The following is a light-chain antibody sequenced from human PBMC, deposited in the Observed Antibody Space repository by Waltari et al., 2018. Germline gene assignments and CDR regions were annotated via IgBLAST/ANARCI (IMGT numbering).Light chain of an antibody. Sequence: DIVLTQFPGTLSLSAGERATLSCRASPSIGKYLAWYQLRPGQAPRLLIYGAYIRAAGIPDRFSGSGSGTDFSLTISRLESDDFAMYYCQHYKRLPVTFGQGTKVEIK. V-gene: IGKV3-20*01. CDR2: GAY. CDR3: QHYKRLPVT. J-gene: IGKJ1*01. CDR1: PSIGKY.